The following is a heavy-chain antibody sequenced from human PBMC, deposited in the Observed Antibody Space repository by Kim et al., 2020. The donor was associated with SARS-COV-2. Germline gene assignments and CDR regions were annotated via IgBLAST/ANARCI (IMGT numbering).Heavy chain of an antibody. D-gene: IGHD1-26*01. V-gene: IGHV3-74*01. CDR3: AREPHYPASYYYYGMYV. CDR1: GFTFSSYW. J-gene: IGHJ6*02. CDR2: INSDGSST. Sequence: GGSLRLSCAASGFTFSSYWMHWVRQAPGKGLVWVSRINSDGSSTSYADSVKGRFTISRDNAKNTLYLQMNSLRAEDTAVYYCAREPHYPASYYYYGMYVWGQGTTVTVSS.